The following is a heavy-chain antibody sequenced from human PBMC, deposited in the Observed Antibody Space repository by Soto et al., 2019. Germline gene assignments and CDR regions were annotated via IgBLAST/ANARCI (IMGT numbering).Heavy chain of an antibody. CDR1: GFTFSSYG. CDR2: IWNDRSNK. CDR3: ARGSKAACSFDY. J-gene: IGHJ4*02. Sequence: GGSLRLSCAASGFTFSSYGMHWVRQAPGKGLEWVAVIWNDRSNKDNADSVKGRFTITRDKSKNTLYMQMNSLRAEDTAGYYGARGSKAACSFDYWGQGTLVTVSS. V-gene: IGHV3-33*01. D-gene: IGHD6-6*01.